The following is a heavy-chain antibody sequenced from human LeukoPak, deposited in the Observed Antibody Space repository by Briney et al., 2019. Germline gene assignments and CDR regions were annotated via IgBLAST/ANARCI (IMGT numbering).Heavy chain of an antibody. Sequence: GGSVKVSCKASGYTFTGYYMHWVRQAPGQGLEWMGWINPNSGGTNYAQKFQGRVTMTRDTSISTAYMELSRLRSDDTAVYYCARLPDFWSGSTTFDPWGQGTLVTVSS. CDR3: ARLPDFWSGSTTFDP. D-gene: IGHD3-3*01. J-gene: IGHJ5*02. CDR1: GYTFTGYY. CDR2: INPNSGGT. V-gene: IGHV1-2*02.